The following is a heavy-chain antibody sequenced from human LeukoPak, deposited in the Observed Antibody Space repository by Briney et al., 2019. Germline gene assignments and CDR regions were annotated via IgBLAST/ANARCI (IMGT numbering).Heavy chain of an antibody. J-gene: IGHJ4*02. CDR2: INPSGGST. V-gene: IGHV1-46*01. CDR3: ARGLGIIDY. CDR1: GYTFTSYY. Sequence: ASVKVSCKASGYTFTSYYMHWVRQAHGQGLEWMGVINPSGGSTSYAQKFQGRVTMTRDTSISTAFMELSRLRSDDTAVYYCARGLGIIDYWGQGTLVTVSS. D-gene: IGHD1-1*01.